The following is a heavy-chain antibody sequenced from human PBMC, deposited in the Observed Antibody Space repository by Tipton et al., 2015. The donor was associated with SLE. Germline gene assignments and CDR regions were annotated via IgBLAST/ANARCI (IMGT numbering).Heavy chain of an antibody. V-gene: IGHV4-4*07. CDR3: ARANLQGSIVDYYFDL. D-gene: IGHD4-11*01. CDR2: IYTSGST. J-gene: IGHJ2*01. Sequence: TLSLTCTVSGGSISSYYWSWIRPPAGKGLEWIGRIYTSGSTNYNPSLKSRVTMSVDTSKNQFSLKLSSVTAADTAVYFCARANLQGSIVDYYFDLWGRGTLVTVSS. CDR1: GGSISSYY.